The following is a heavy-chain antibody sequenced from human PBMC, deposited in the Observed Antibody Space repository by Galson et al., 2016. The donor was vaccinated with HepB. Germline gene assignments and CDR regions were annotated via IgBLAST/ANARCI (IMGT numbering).Heavy chain of an antibody. V-gene: IGHV3-30*04. CDR1: GFRFSNYA. D-gene: IGHD2-2*01. J-gene: IGHJ2*01. CDR3: AREGTSRKTYWYLDL. Sequence: SLRLSCAVSGFRFSNYAIHWVRQAPGKGLEWVAFISYDSSNKFFGDSVKGRFTISRDTSKNSVFLQMNPLRPEDTAAHYWAREGTSRKTYWYLDLWGQGTLITVSS. CDR2: ISYDSSNK.